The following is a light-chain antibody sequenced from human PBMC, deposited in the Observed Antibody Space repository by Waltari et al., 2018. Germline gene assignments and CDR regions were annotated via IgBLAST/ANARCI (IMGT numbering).Light chain of an antibody. Sequence: QSALTQPASVSGSPGQSITISCTGTSSDVGFYNYVCWYQQHPGKAPKLTIYDVSERPAGVSNRFSGSKSGNTASLTISGLQAEDEADYYCNSYAGSSSWVFGGGTKLTVL. CDR2: DVS. CDR3: NSYAGSSSWV. V-gene: IGLV2-14*01. CDR1: SSDVGFYNY. J-gene: IGLJ3*02.